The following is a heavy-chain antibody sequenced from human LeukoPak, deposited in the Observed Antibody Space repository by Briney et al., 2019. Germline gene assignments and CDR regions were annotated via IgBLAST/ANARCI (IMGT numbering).Heavy chain of an antibody. J-gene: IGHJ4*02. CDR2: INHSGST. D-gene: IGHD2-2*01. V-gene: IGHV4-34*01. Sequence: SETLSLTCAVYGGSFSGYYWSWIRQPPGKGREWIGEINHSGSTNYNPSLKSRVTISVDTSKNQFSLKLSSVTAADTAVYYCASQPVVLPYPEYYFDYWGQGTLVTVSS. CDR3: ASQPVVLPYPEYYFDY. CDR1: GGSFSGYY.